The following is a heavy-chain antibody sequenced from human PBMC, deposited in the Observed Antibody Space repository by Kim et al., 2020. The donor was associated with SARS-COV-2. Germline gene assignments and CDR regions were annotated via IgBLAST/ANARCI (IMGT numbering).Heavy chain of an antibody. CDR3: ARQAHGVEGIDY. CDR2: IDSGFTTI. V-gene: IGHV3-48*03. D-gene: IGHD3-16*01. J-gene: IGHJ4*02. Sequence: GGSLRLSCAASGFTFTYYEMSWVRQAPGKGLEWVSFIDSGFTTIYYADSVKGRFTISRDNAKNSLYLQMNSLRVEDTAVYYCARQAHGVEGIDYWGQGTL. CDR1: GFTFTYYE.